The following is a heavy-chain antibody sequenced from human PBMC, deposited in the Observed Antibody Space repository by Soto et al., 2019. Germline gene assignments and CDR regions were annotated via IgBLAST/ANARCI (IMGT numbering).Heavy chain of an antibody. J-gene: IGHJ4*02. CDR3: ARSYYDYLTGYCRVDY. Sequence: GGSLRLSCAASGFTFSDYYMSWIRQAPGKGLEWVSYISSSSYANYAGSVEVRFTISRDNAKNSLYLQMNNLRAEDTAVYYCARSYYDYLTGYCRVDYWGQGTLVTVSS. CDR2: ISSSSYA. D-gene: IGHD3-9*01. CDR1: GFTFSDYY. V-gene: IGHV3-11*03.